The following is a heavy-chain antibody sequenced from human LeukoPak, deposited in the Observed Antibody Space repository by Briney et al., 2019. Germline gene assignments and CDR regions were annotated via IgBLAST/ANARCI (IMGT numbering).Heavy chain of an antibody. Sequence: GASVKVSCKASGYTFTGYYMHRVRQAPGQGLEWMRWINPNSGGTNYAQKFQGRVTMTRDTSISTAYMELSRLRSDDTAVYYCARVGQMAAHSGREDSWGQGTLVTVSS. D-gene: IGHD1-26*01. V-gene: IGHV1-2*02. CDR3: ARVGQMAAHSGREDS. CDR2: INPNSGGT. CDR1: GYTFTGYY. J-gene: IGHJ4*02.